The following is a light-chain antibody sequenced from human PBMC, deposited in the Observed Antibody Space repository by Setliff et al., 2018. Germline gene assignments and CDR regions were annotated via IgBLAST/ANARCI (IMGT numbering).Light chain of an antibody. J-gene: IGLJ1*01. Sequence: QSVLTQPPSASGSPGQSVTISCTGTSSDVGGYNYVSWYQQHPGKAPKLIIFEVSNRPSGIPNRFSGSKSGNTASLSISGLQAEDEADYYCSSYTSLSTRVFGTGTKVTVL. CDR2: EVS. CDR3: SSYTSLSTRV. CDR1: SSDVGGYNY. V-gene: IGLV2-14*01.